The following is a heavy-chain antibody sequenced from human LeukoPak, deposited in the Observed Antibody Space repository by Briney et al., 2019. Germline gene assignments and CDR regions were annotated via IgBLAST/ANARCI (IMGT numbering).Heavy chain of an antibody. V-gene: IGHV3-23*01. CDR3: ARGRDGSGSYYNSY. CDR2: ISGSGGST. CDR1: GFTFSSYG. D-gene: IGHD3-10*01. J-gene: IGHJ4*02. Sequence: PGGSLRLSCAASGFTFSSYGMSWVRQAPGKGLEWVSAISGSGGSTYYADSVKGRFTISRDNSKNSLYLQMNSLRAEDTAVYYCARGRDGSGSYYNSYWGQGTLVTVSS.